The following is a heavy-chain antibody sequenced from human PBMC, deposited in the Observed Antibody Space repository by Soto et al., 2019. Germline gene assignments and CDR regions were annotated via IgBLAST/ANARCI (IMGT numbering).Heavy chain of an antibody. CDR3: ARVHCSGGSCYSGFDY. V-gene: IGHV4-59*01. D-gene: IGHD2-15*01. CDR1: GGSISSYY. J-gene: IGHJ4*02. CDR2: IYYSGST. Sequence: SETLSLTCTVSGGSISSYYWSWIRQPPGKGLEWIGYIYYSGSTNYNPSLKSRVTISVDTSKNQFSLKLSSVTAADTAVYYCARVHCSGGSCYSGFDYWGQGTLVTVSS.